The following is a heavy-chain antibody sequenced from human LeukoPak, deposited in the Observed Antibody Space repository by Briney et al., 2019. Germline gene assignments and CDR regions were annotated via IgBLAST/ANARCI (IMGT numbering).Heavy chain of an antibody. J-gene: IGHJ4*02. V-gene: IGHV3-49*03. CDR1: GFTFGDYA. Sequence: GSLRLSCRGSGFTFGDYAVSWFRQAPGKGLEWVGLIRSEAYGGTTEYDASVKGRFTISRDDSKSIAYLQMDSLKTEDTAVYYCSREYYGSGIYSDYWGQGTLVTVSS. CDR3: SREYYGSGIYSDY. D-gene: IGHD3-10*01. CDR2: IRSEAYGGTT.